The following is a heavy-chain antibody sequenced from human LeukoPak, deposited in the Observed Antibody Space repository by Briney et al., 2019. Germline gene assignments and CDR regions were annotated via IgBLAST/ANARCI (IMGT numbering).Heavy chain of an antibody. CDR3: ARGGSSSQYSFDY. D-gene: IGHD6-13*01. J-gene: IGHJ4*02. CDR2: IDPNSGGT. Sequence: ASVKVSCKASGYTFIGYYIHWVRQAPGQGLEWVGWIDPNSGGTTFAQKFQGWVTMTRDTSISTAYMELTRPRSDDTAVYYCARGGSSSQYSFDYWGQGTLVTVSS. V-gene: IGHV1-2*04. CDR1: GYTFIGYY.